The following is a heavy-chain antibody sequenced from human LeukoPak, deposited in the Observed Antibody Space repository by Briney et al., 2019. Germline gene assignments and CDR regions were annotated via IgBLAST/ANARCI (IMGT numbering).Heavy chain of an antibody. CDR3: AKAHGGSYHSGID. D-gene: IGHD1-26*01. Sequence: GGSLRLSCAASGFTFTSYAMNWVRQAPGKGLEWISGISGSGGSTYYADSVKGRFSISRDNSKNTLYLQLNSLRVEDTAEYYCAKAHGGSYHSGIDWGQGTLVIVSS. V-gene: IGHV3-23*01. J-gene: IGHJ4*02. CDR1: GFTFTSYA. CDR2: ISGSGGST.